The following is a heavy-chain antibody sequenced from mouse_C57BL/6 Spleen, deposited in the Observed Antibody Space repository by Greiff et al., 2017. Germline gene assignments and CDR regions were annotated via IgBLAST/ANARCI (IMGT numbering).Heavy chain of an antibody. J-gene: IGHJ4*01. V-gene: IGHV1-74*01. CDR3: AIWGSGYVNYAMDY. CDR2: IHPSDSDT. Sequence: QVQLKQPGAELVKPGASVKVSCKASGYTFTSYWMHWVKQRPGQGLEWIGRIHPSDSDTNYNQKFKGKATLTVDKSSSTAYMQLSSLTSEDSAVYYCAIWGSGYVNYAMDYWGQGTSVTVSS. D-gene: IGHD3-2*02. CDR1: GYTFTSYW.